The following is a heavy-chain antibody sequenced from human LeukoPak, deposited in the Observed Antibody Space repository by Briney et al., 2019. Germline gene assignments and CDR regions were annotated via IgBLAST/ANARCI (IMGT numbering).Heavy chain of an antibody. V-gene: IGHV4-39*01. CDR1: GGSLSSSSYY. D-gene: IGHD2-2*01. CDR3: ATESPVVPAAYDAFDI. CDR2: IYYSGST. Sequence: PSETLSLTCTLSGGSLSSSSYYWGWVRQPPGTGLEWIGSIYYSGSTYYNPSLKSRVTLSVDTSKNQFSPKLSSVTAADTGVYYCATESPVVPAAYDAFDIWGQGTMVTVSS. J-gene: IGHJ3*02.